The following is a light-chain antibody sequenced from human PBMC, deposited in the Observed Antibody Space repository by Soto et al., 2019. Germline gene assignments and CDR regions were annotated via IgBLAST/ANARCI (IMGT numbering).Light chain of an antibody. Sequence: QSVLTQPASVSGSPGQSITISCSGTSGDVRNYNYVSWYQQHPGKAPKLMIYDVSNRPSGVSNRFSGSKSGNTASLIISGLQAEDEADYYCSSYTTSSARVFGGGTQLTVL. CDR3: SSYTTSSARV. CDR2: DVS. CDR1: SGDVRNYNY. V-gene: IGLV2-14*03. J-gene: IGLJ3*02.